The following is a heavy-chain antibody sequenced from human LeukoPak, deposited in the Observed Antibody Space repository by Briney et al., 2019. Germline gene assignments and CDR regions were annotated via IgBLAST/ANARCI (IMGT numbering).Heavy chain of an antibody. D-gene: IGHD3-16*01. CDR2: INPHTGGA. Sequence: ASVKVSFKASGYTFTDYYVHWVRQAPGEGLEWMGWINPHTGGAQYAQKFQGRVTMTRDMSIITVYMQLSSLRSDDTAVYYCARHGPAGGYSYNSGMDVWGQGTTVTVSS. CDR3: ARHGPAGGYSYNSGMDV. CDR1: GYTFTDYY. V-gene: IGHV1-2*02. J-gene: IGHJ6*02.